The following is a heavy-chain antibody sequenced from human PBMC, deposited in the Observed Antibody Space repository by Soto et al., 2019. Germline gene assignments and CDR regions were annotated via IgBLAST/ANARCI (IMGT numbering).Heavy chain of an antibody. V-gene: IGHV4-31*03. CDR1: GGSISRGYY. J-gene: IGHJ6*02. D-gene: IGHD3-22*01. CDR3: ARNYDSSGYYYVDYYYGMDI. Sequence: SETLSLTCTVSGGSISRGYYWSWIRQHPGKGLEWIGYIYYSGSTFYNPSLKSRVTILVDTSKKQFSLKLSSVTAADTAVYYCARNYDSSGYYYVDYYYGMDIWGQGTTVTVSS. CDR2: IYYSGST.